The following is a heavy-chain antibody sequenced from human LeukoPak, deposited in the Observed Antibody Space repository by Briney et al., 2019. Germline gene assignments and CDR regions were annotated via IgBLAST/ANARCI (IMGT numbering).Heavy chain of an antibody. V-gene: IGHV1-18*01. Sequence: ASVEVSCKASGYTFFTYGVTWVRQAPGQGLKWMGWISTYNGNTIAQKFQGRVTLTTDTSTSTAYMDLRSLKSDDTAVYYCARQYGDNSGSLDHWGQGTLVTVSS. J-gene: IGHJ4*02. CDR2: ISTYNGNT. CDR3: ARQYGDNSGSLDH. CDR1: GYTFFTYG. D-gene: IGHD4-23*01.